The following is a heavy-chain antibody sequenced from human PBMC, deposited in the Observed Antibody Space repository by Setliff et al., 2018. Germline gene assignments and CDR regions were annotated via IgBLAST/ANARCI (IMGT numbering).Heavy chain of an antibody. Sequence: PSETLSLTCTVSGGSTNNYHWTWIRQPAGKGLEWIGRLYPNGNTNYNPSLKRRVNTSADSSKNNLSLRLKYVTAADTAVYYCAREDWNGNAFDIWGPGTMVTV. CDR1: GGSTNNYH. J-gene: IGHJ3*02. CDR2: LYPNGNT. V-gene: IGHV4-4*07. CDR3: AREDWNGNAFDI. D-gene: IGHD1-1*01.